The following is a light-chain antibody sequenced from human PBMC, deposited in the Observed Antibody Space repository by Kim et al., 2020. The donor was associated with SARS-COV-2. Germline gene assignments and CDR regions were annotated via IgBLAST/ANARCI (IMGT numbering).Light chain of an antibody. Sequence: ASVGDRVPITYQASQDISNYLNWYQQKPGKAPKLLIYDASNLETGVPSWFSGSGSGTDFTFTISNLQPEDIATYYCQQYDNLPPYTFGQETKLEI. J-gene: IGKJ2*01. CDR2: DAS. CDR3: QQYDNLPPYT. CDR1: QDISNY. V-gene: IGKV1-33*01.